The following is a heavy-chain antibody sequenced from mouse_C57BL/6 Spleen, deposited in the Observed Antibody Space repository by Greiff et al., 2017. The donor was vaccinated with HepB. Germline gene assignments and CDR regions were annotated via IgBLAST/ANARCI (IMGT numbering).Heavy chain of an antibody. V-gene: IGHV1-64*01. D-gene: IGHD1-1*01. J-gene: IGHJ1*03. CDR3: ARSLYYFGSSYGYIGV. CDR2: IHPNSGIT. Sequence: VQLQQPGAELVKPGASVKLSCKASGYTFTSYWMHWVKQRPGQGLEWIGMIHPNSGITNYNEKFKSKATLTVDKSSSTVYMQLSSLTSDDSAVYYCARSLYYFGSSYGYIGVWGKGTTVTVSS. CDR1: GYTFTSYW.